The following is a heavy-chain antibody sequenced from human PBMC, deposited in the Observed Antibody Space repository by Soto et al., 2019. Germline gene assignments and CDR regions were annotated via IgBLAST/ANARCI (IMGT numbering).Heavy chain of an antibody. CDR2: IIVYNGKR. CDR1: GYTSTSNG. V-gene: IGHV1-18*04. Sequence: GASVKASCRASGYTSTSNGITWVRQAPGRGLEWMGWIIVYNGKRDCAQKVQGRITLTTDIATSTAYMELRSLRSDDTAVYYCERDQVNWFDPWGQGTLVTVSS. CDR3: ERDQVNWFDP. D-gene: IGHD3-22*01. J-gene: IGHJ5*02.